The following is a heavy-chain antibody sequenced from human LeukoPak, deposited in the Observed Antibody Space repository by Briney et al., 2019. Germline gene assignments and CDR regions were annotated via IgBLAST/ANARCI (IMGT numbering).Heavy chain of an antibody. V-gene: IGHV3-30*18. CDR3: AKDFGEAAFDI. CDR2: ISYDGSDK. CDR1: GFTFSSYD. Sequence: PGGSPRLSCAASGFTFSSYDMHWVRQAPGKGLEWVAIISYDGSDKYYADSVKGRFTISRDNSKNTLYLQMNSLRAEDTAVYYCAKDFGEAAFDIWGQGTMVTVSS. D-gene: IGHD3-10*01. J-gene: IGHJ3*02.